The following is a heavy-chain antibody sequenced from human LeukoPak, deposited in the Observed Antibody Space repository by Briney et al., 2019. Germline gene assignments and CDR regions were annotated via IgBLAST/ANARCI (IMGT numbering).Heavy chain of an antibody. J-gene: IGHJ3*02. CDR2: ISTASSTI. Sequence: GGSLRLSCTASTSNFSNFNMNWVRPAPGKGLEWISYISTASSTIYYALSVRGRFTISRDNAKKTLYLQMNNLRGEDTAVYYCARDEYCSGGSCYHDAFHMWGHGTMVTVSS. CDR1: TSNFSNFN. CDR3: ARDEYCSGGSCYHDAFHM. D-gene: IGHD2-15*01. V-gene: IGHV3-48*01.